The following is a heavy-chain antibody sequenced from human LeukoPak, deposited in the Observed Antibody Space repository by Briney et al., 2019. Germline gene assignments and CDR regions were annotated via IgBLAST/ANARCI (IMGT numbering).Heavy chain of an antibody. J-gene: IGHJ4*02. V-gene: IGHV3-33*01. D-gene: IGHD2-2*01. CDR2: IWYDGSIK. CDR1: GFTFSSYG. Sequence: GGSLRLSCAASGFTFSSYGMHWVRQAPGKGLEWVAVIWYDGSIKYYADSVKGRFTISRDNSKNTLLLQMNSLRAEDTAVYYCAREPYCSSTSCNVDYWDQGTLVTVSS. CDR3: AREPYCSSTSCNVDY.